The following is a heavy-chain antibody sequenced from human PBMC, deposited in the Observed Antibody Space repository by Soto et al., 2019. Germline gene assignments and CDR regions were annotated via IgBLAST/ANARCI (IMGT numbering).Heavy chain of an antibody. J-gene: IGHJ4*02. Sequence: QVQLVQSGAEVKKPGSSVKVSCKASGGTFISYTVSWVRQAPGQGLQYMGRIIPILDVSNFAQEFQGRVTITEDKCTSTVYMGLSSLRAEDTAVDYCATGPHYFDYWGQGTLVTVSS. CDR3: ATGPHYFDY. CDR2: IIPILDVS. V-gene: IGHV1-69*02. CDR1: GGTFISYT.